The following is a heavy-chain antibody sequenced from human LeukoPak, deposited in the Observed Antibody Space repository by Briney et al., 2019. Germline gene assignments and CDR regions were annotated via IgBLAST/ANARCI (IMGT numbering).Heavy chain of an antibody. D-gene: IGHD6-19*01. J-gene: IGHJ4*02. Sequence: SQTLSLTCAISGDSVSSNSAAWSWIRQSPSRGLEWLGRTYYRSKWYNAVSVKSRITINVDTSKNQFSLQLNSVTPEDTAVYYCARVTVAGPHFDYWGQGTLVTVSS. CDR2: TYYRSKWY. CDR3: ARVTVAGPHFDY. CDR1: GDSVSSNSAA. V-gene: IGHV6-1*01.